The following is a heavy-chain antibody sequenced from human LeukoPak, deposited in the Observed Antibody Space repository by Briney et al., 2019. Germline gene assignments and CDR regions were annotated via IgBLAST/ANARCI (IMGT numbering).Heavy chain of an antibody. CDR3: ARASYTFGEVVAHLYYFDY. CDR1: GGSITNNNW. V-gene: IGHV4-4*02. Sequence: SETLSLTCAVSGGSITNNNWWSWVRQSPGKGLEWIGEIYHSGSTNYNPSLKSRVTMSVDRSKNQFSLSLTSVTAADTAVYYCARASYTFGEVVAHLYYFDYWGQGTLVTVSS. CDR2: IYHSGST. D-gene: IGHD3-16*02. J-gene: IGHJ4*02.